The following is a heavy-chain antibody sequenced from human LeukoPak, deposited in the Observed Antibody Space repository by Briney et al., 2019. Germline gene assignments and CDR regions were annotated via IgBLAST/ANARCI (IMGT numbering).Heavy chain of an antibody. CDR3: ASAGVGFSLDP. J-gene: IGHJ5*02. Sequence: GGSLRLSCAASGFTFDDYAMHWVRQAPGKGLEWVSGISWESDTIGYADSVKGRFTISRDNAKNSLYLQMNSLRVEDTALYYCASAGVGFSLDPWGQGTLVTVSS. CDR1: GFTFDDYA. CDR2: ISWESDTI. V-gene: IGHV3-9*01. D-gene: IGHD2-8*01.